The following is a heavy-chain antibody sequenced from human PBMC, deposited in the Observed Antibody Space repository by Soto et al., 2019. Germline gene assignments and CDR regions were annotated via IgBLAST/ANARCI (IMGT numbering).Heavy chain of an antibody. CDR2: IIPIFGTA. D-gene: IGHD3-22*01. J-gene: IGHJ3*02. Sequence: ASVKVSCKASGGTFSSYTISWVRQAPGQGLEWMGGIIPIFGTANYAQKFQNRVTIIADESTSTAYMELSSLRFEDTAVYYCARMAISMIIVVQVSLDIWGQGTMVTVSS. V-gene: IGHV1-69*13. CDR3: ARMAISMIIVVQVSLDI. CDR1: GGTFSSYT.